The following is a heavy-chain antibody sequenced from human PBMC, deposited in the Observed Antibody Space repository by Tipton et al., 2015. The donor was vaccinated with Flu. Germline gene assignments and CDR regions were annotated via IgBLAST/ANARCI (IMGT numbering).Heavy chain of an antibody. CDR2: INHSGST. V-gene: IGHV4-34*01. CDR3: ARSAIRGRRTYYYYYMDA. Sequence: TLSLTCAVYGGSFSGYYWSWIRQPPGKGLEWIGEINHSGSTNYNPSLKSRVTISVDTSKNQFSLKLSSVTAADTAVYYCARSAIRGRRTYYYYYMDAWGKGTTVTVSS. J-gene: IGHJ6*03. CDR1: GGSFSGYY. D-gene: IGHD2-2*02.